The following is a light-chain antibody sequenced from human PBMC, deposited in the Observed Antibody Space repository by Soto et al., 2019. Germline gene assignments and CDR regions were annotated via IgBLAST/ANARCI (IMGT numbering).Light chain of an antibody. Sequence: EIVLTQSPGTLSLSPGERATLSCRASQSVSSSYLAWYQQKPGQAPRLLIYGASSRATGIPDRFSGSGSGTDFTLTISRLEPEAFAVYYCQQYGSSSWTVGQGTNVDIK. CDR2: GAS. CDR3: QQYGSSSWT. V-gene: IGKV3-20*01. J-gene: IGKJ1*01. CDR1: QSVSSSY.